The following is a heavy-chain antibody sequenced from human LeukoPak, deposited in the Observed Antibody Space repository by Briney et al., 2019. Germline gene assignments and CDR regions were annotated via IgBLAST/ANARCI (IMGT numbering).Heavy chain of an antibody. J-gene: IGHJ4*02. CDR3: AKAGHGFGFDY. CDR2: ISSSGSTI. CDR1: GFTFISYT. D-gene: IGHD3-10*01. Sequence: GGSLRLSCAASGFTFISYTMNWVRQAPGKGLEWVSYISSSGSTINYADSVKGRFTISRDNAKNSLNLQMNSLRAEDTALYYCAKAGHGFGFDYWGQGTLVTVSS. V-gene: IGHV3-48*04.